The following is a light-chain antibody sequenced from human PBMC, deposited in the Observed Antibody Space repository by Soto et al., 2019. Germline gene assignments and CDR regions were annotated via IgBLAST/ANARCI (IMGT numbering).Light chain of an antibody. CDR1: TTDVGNYND. CDR3: CSYVGITTYV. CDR2: KAT. V-gene: IGLV2-23*01. Sequence: QSVRAQPPSVSGPPGEPITISCTGTTTDVGNYNDVSWYQQHPDTGPQPIIYKATTRPAGVPNRFSGSKSGNTASMTISGLQAEDEADYYCCSYVGITTYVFGAGTKVTVL. J-gene: IGLJ1*01.